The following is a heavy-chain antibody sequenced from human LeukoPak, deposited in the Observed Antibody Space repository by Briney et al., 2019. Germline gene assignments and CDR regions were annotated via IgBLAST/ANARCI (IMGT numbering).Heavy chain of an antibody. CDR2: IIPILGIA. Sequence: ASVKVSCKASGGTFSSYAISWVRQAPGQGLEWMGRIIPILGIANYAQKFQGRATITADKSTSTAYMELSSLRSEDTAVYYCARMYYDILTGASWYFDLWGRGTLVTVSS. D-gene: IGHD3-9*01. CDR1: GGTFSSYA. V-gene: IGHV1-69*04. J-gene: IGHJ2*01. CDR3: ARMYYDILTGASWYFDL.